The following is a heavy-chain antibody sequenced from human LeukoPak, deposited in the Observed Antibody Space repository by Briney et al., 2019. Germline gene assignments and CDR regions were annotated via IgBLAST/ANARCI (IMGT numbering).Heavy chain of an antibody. CDR2: IYPGDSDT. CDR3: ARQGDWYFDL. Sequence: GESLKISCKASGYTFTSKWIGWVRQMPGKGLEWMGIIYPGDSDTRYSPSFRAQVTISADTSITTAYLQWSSPKASDTAMYYCARQGDWYFDLWGRGTLVTVSS. CDR1: GYTFTSKW. J-gene: IGHJ2*01. V-gene: IGHV5-51*01.